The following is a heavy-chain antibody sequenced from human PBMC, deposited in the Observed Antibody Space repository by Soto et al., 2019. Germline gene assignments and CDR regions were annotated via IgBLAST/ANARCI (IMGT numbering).Heavy chain of an antibody. D-gene: IGHD1-1*01. J-gene: IGHJ4*02. V-gene: IGHV1-18*01. CDR1: GYAFTTYG. CDR2: ISAHNGNT. CDR3: ARGRYGDY. Sequence: QVHLVQSGAEVKKPGASVKVSCQGSGYAFTTYGITWVRQAPGQGLEWMGWISAHNGNTNYAQKREGXVXLTRDTSTSTAYMELRSLRYDDTAVYYCARGRYGDYWGQGALVTVSS.